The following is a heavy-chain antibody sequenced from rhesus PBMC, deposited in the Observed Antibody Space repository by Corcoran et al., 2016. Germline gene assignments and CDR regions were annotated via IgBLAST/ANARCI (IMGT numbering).Heavy chain of an antibody. CDR3: ARQGVF. J-gene: IGHJ4*01. Sequence: QVQLQESGPGLVKPSETLSLTCVVSGGSLSGGYDWSWIHQPPGKGLEWIGYIYVSSGSTNYNPSLKNRVTISKDTSKNQFSLNLTSVTAADTAVYYCARQGVFWGQGVLVTVSS. V-gene: IGHV4-76*01. D-gene: IGHD3-34*01. CDR1: GGSLSGGYD. CDR2: IYVSSGST.